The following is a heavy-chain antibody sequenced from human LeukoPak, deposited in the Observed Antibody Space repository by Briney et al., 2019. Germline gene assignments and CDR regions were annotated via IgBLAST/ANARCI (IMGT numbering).Heavy chain of an antibody. CDR2: ISAYNGNT. V-gene: IGHV1-18*01. Sequence: WASVKVSCKASGYTFTSYGISWVRQAPGQGLEWMGWISAYNGNTNYAQKLQGRVTMTTDTSTSTAYMELRSLRSDDTAVYYCARRGITMIVVVTHFDYWGQGTLVTVSS. CDR1: GYTFTSYG. D-gene: IGHD3-22*01. CDR3: ARRGITMIVVVTHFDY. J-gene: IGHJ4*02.